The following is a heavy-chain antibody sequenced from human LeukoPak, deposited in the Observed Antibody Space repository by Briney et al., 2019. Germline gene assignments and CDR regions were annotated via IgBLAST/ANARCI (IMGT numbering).Heavy chain of an antibody. CDR3: ARENYFDY. Sequence: GGSLRLSCAASGFTFSGSAMHWVRQAPGKGLEWVSVIYSGGSTYYADSVKGRFTISRDNSKNTLYLQMNSLRAEDTAVYYCARENYFDYWGQGTLVTVSS. CDR2: IYSGGST. J-gene: IGHJ4*02. V-gene: IGHV3-53*01. CDR1: GFTFSGSA.